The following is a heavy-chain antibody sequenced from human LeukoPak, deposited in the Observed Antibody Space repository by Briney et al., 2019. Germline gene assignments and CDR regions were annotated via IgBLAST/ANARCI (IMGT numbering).Heavy chain of an antibody. Sequence: GGSLRLSCAASGFTVSSNYMSWVRQAPGKGLEWVSVIYSGGSTYYADSVKGRFTISRDNSKNTLYPQMNSLRAEDTAVYYCARDRAIAAAGRIGTYYGMDVWGQGTTVTVSS. D-gene: IGHD6-13*01. CDR1: GFTVSSNY. CDR2: IYSGGST. J-gene: IGHJ6*02. CDR3: ARDRAIAAAGRIGTYYGMDV. V-gene: IGHV3-66*01.